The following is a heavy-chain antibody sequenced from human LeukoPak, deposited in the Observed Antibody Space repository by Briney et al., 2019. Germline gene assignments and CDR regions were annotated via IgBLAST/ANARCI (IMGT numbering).Heavy chain of an antibody. D-gene: IGHD3-10*01. CDR2: INSDGTST. CDR1: GFTFSSYW. CDR3: TRDLVKQRYGSGSYYDDY. Sequence: GGSLRLSCAASGFTFSSYWMHWARQAPGKRLMWASRINSDGTSTSYADAVKGRFTISRDNAKNTLYLQMNILRAEDTAVYYCTRDLVKQRYGSGSYYDDYWGQGTLVTVSS. V-gene: IGHV3-74*01. J-gene: IGHJ4*02.